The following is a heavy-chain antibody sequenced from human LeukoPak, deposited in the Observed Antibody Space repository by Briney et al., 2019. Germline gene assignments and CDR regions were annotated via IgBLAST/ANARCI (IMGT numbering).Heavy chain of an antibody. V-gene: IGHV1-2*06. D-gene: IGHD3-16*01. J-gene: IGHJ4*02. Sequence: ASVKVSCKASGYTCIDYYIHWIRQAPGQGLEWMGRINPITGGTDYAQKFQGKVSMTRDTSISTAYMELNRLRSDDTAVYYCATLGEDKTDTPFDYWGQGTLVTVSS. CDR3: ATLGEDKTDTPFDY. CDR1: GYTCIDYY. CDR2: INPITGGT.